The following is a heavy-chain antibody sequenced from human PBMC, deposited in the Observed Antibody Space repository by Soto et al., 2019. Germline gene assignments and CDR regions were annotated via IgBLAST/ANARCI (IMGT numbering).Heavy chain of an antibody. Sequence: QLQLQESGPGLVKPSETLSLTCTVSGGSISSSSYYWGWIRQPPGKGLEWIGSIYYSGSTYYNPSPTSRITISVDTSKNPSSLKLSSVTAADTAVYYCARHTPAISISDHWGQGTLVTVSS. CDR1: GGSISSSSYY. CDR2: IYYSGST. CDR3: ARHTPAISISDH. J-gene: IGHJ4*02. D-gene: IGHD2-15*01. V-gene: IGHV4-39*01.